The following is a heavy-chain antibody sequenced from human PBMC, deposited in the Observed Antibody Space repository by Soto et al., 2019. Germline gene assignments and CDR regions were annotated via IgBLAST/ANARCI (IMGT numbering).Heavy chain of an antibody. D-gene: IGHD3-10*01. V-gene: IGHV4-34*01. CDR3: ARVSGIYYFAMDV. J-gene: IGHJ6*02. Sequence: ASETLSLTCAVYGGSFRGYYWNWIRQPPGKGLEWIGEINHSGSTNYNPSLKSRVTISVDTSKNQFSLKLSSVTAADTAVYYCARVSGIYYFAMDVWVQGTTVT. CDR1: GGSFRGYY. CDR2: INHSGST.